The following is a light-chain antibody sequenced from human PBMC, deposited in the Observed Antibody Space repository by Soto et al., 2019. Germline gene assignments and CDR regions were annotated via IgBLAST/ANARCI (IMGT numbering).Light chain of an antibody. CDR3: SSYTSGTTLVV. Sequence: QSVLTQPASVSGSPGQSITISCTGTSSDVGGYKYVSWYQQHPGKAPKLMIYEVSNRPSGVSNRFSGSKSGNTASLTISGLQAEDEADYYCSSYTSGTTLVVFXGGTKVTVL. CDR2: EVS. J-gene: IGLJ2*01. CDR1: SSDVGGYKY. V-gene: IGLV2-14*01.